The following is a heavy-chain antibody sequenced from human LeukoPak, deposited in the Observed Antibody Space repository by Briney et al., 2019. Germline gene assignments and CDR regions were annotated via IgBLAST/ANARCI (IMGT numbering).Heavy chain of an antibody. V-gene: IGHV3-23*01. Sequence: GGSLRLSCAASGFTFSSYAMSWVRQAPGKGLEWVSAISGSGGSTYYADSVKGRFSISRDNGKNSLYLQMNSLRAEDTAVYFCARFRGSSSNPYFDYWGQGTLVPVSS. CDR1: GFTFSSYA. CDR2: ISGSGGST. CDR3: ARFRGSSSNPYFDY. J-gene: IGHJ4*02. D-gene: IGHD2-15*01.